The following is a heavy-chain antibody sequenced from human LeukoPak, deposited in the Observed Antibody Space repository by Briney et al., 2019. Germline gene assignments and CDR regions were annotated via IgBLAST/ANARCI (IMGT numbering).Heavy chain of an antibody. CDR3: ARGRYFDWLLFDY. CDR2: ISSSSSYT. J-gene: IGHJ4*02. CDR1: GFTFSSYG. V-gene: IGHV3-11*05. Sequence: GGSLRLSCAASGFTFSSYGMSWFRQAPGKGLEWVSYISSSSSYTNYADSVKGRFTISRDNAKNSLYLQMNSLRAEDTAVYYCARGRYFDWLLFDYWGQGTLVTVSS. D-gene: IGHD3-9*01.